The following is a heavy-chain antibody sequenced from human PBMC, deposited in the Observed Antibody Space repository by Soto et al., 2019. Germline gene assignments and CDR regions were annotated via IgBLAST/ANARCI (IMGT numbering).Heavy chain of an antibody. Sequence: SETLSLTCAVSGDSISSYYWSWIRQPPGKGLEWIGYIYYSGSTNYNPSLKSRVTISVDTSKNQFSLKLSSVTAADTAVYYCASKFGELLADAFDIWGQGTMVTVSS. CDR2: IYYSGST. J-gene: IGHJ3*02. D-gene: IGHD3-10*01. V-gene: IGHV4-59*12. CDR1: GDSISSYY. CDR3: ASKFGELLADAFDI.